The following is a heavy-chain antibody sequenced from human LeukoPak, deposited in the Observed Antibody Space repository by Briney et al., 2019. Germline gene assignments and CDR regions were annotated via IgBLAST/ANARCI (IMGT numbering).Heavy chain of an antibody. V-gene: IGHV3-23*01. Sequence: GGSLRVYCAASGFTFRSYAISWVRQALGKGLEWVSAISGSGGSTYYADSVKGRFTISRDNSKNTLYLQMNSLRAEDTAVYYCAKDSVFDSSGWYAAFDYWGQGTLVTVSS. J-gene: IGHJ4*02. CDR3: AKDSVFDSSGWYAAFDY. CDR2: ISGSGGST. CDR1: GFTFRSYA. D-gene: IGHD6-19*01.